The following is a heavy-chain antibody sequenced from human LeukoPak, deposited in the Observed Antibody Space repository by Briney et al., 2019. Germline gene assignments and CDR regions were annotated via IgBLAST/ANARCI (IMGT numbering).Heavy chain of an antibody. V-gene: IGHV3-23*01. J-gene: IGHJ4*02. CDR3: ARQVVSYFDY. CDR1: GFSFSSHG. Sequence: GGTLRLSCAGSGFSFSSHGMNWVRQAPGKGLEWVSGISPSGDITYYTDSVRGRFTISRDNFKNTLSLQMNSLRAEDTAVYYCARQVVSYFDYWGQGTLVTVSS. CDR2: ISPSGDIT. D-gene: IGHD2/OR15-2a*01.